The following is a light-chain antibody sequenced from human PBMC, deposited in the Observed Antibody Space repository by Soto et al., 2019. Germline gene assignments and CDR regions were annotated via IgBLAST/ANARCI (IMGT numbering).Light chain of an antibody. J-gene: IGKJ4*01. Sequence: EIVMTQSPATLSVSPGERATLSCRASQSVNSNLAWYRQKPGQAPRLLISDASTRATGVPARFSGSGSGTEFTTPISCPPSEDSGLYYCQQYNFWPPLTFGGGTKVEIK. V-gene: IGKV3-15*01. CDR2: DAS. CDR1: QSVNSN. CDR3: QQYNFWPPLT.